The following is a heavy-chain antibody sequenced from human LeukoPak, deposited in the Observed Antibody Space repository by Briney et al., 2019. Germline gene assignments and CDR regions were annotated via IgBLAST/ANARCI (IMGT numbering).Heavy chain of an antibody. D-gene: IGHD3-10*01. J-gene: IGHJ4*02. CDR2: IKQDGSDK. V-gene: IGHV3-7*03. Sequence: GGSLRLSCAASGFTFSNYWMSWVRQAPGKGLEWVANIKQDGSDKYYVDSVKGRFTISRDNAKNSLYLQMNSLRAEDTAVYYCAREREFGDFLDYWGQGPLVTVSS. CDR1: GFTFSNYW. CDR3: AREREFGDFLDY.